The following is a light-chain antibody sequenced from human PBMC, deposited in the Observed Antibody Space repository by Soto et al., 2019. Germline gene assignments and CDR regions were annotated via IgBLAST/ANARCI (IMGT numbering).Light chain of an antibody. CDR3: LQYYSYPQT. CDR1: QAIRND. V-gene: IGKV1-17*01. CDR2: VAS. Sequence: DIRMTQSPSSLSASVGDRVTITCRASQAIRNDLAWYQQKPGKAPERLIYVASSLQSGVPSRFSGSGSGTEFSLAITSLQPEDFATYYCLQYYSYPQTFGQGTKVDIK. J-gene: IGKJ1*01.